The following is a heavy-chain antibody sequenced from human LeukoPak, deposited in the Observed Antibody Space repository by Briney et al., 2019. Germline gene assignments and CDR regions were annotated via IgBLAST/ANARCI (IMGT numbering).Heavy chain of an antibody. D-gene: IGHD5-18*01. CDR3: ARDLSGIAGYTYGRGIDY. J-gene: IGHJ4*02. V-gene: IGHV3-7*01. Sequence: GGSLRLSCAASGFTFSSYEMHWVRQAPGKGLEWVANIKKDGSEKYYVDAVKGRFTISRDNAKTSLYLQMNSLRAEDTAVYYCARDLSGIAGYTYGRGIDYWGQGTLVTVSS. CDR2: IKKDGSEK. CDR1: GFTFSSYE.